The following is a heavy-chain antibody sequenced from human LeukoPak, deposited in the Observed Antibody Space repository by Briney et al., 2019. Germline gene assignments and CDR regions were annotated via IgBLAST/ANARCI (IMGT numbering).Heavy chain of an antibody. J-gene: IGHJ6*03. D-gene: IGHD6-19*01. Sequence: SETLSLTCAVYGGSFSGYYWSWIRQPPGKGLEWIRKINHSGSTNYNPSLKSRVTISVDTSKNQFSLKLSSVTAADTAVYYCARDLLAVAGGYYYYMDVWGKGTTVTVSS. CDR1: GGSFSGYY. CDR2: INHSGST. CDR3: ARDLLAVAGGYYYYMDV. V-gene: IGHV4-34*01.